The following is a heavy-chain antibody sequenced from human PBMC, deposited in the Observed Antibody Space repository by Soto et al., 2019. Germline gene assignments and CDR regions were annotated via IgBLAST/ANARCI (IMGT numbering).Heavy chain of an antibody. CDR1: GGSISSGDYY. CDR3: ARVRLDDDYGAGNYFDY. CDR2: IYYSGST. Sequence: SETLSLTCTVSGGSISSGDYYWSWIRQPPGKGLEWIGYIYYSGSTYYNPSLKSRVTISVDTSKNQFSLKLSSVTAADTAVYYFARVRLDDDYGAGNYFDYWGQGTLVTVSS. J-gene: IGHJ4*02. D-gene: IGHD4-17*01. V-gene: IGHV4-30-4*01.